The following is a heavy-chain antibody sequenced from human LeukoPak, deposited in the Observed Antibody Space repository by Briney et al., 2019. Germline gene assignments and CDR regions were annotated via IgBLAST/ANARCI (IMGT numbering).Heavy chain of an antibody. CDR1: GYTLTELS. J-gene: IGHJ6*03. CDR3: ATGDFWSRSYYYYYYMGV. CDR2: FDPEDGET. Sequence: ASVKVSCKVSGYTLTELSMHWVRQAPGKGLEWMGGFDPEDGETIYAQKFQGRVTMTEDTSTDTAYMELSSLRSEDTAVYYCATGDFWSRSYYYYYYMGVWGKGTTVTVSS. D-gene: IGHD3-3*01. V-gene: IGHV1-24*01.